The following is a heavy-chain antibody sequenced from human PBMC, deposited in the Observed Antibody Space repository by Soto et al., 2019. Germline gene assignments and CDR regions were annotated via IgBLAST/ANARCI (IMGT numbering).Heavy chain of an antibody. J-gene: IGHJ4*02. Sequence: GGSLRLSCAPSGFTFSSYSMNWVRQAPWKGLEWVSYVTSSSSSIYYADSVKGRFTISRDNAKNSLYLQMNSLRAEDTALYYCARDHSNEDIVVVPAAMTYYFDYWGQGTLVTVSS. CDR2: VTSSSSSI. CDR3: ARDHSNEDIVVVPAAMTYYFDY. CDR1: GFTFSSYS. D-gene: IGHD2-2*01. V-gene: IGHV3-48*01.